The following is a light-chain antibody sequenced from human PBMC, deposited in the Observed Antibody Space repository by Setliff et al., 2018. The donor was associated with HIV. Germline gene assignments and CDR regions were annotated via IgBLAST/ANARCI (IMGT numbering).Light chain of an antibody. CDR3: CSNAARPTFYV. CDR1: SSDFGDYDY. J-gene: IGLJ1*01. Sequence: QSALTQPAAVSGSPGQSITISCTGSSSDFGDYDYVSWYQQYPGKAPKLIIYDVYKRPSGVPDRFSGSKSDNTASLTISGLQADDEADYFCCSNAARPTFYVFGPGTKVTVL. V-gene: IGLV2-11*01. CDR2: DVY.